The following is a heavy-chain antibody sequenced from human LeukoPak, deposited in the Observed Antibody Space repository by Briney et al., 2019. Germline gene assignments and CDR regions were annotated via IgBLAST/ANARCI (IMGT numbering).Heavy chain of an antibody. V-gene: IGHV4-30-4*08. CDR2: IYYSGST. J-gene: IGHJ3*02. CDR1: GGSISSGDYY. D-gene: IGHD3-22*01. Sequence: TLSLTCTVSGGSISSGDYYWSWIRQPPGKGLEWIGYIYYSGSTYYNPSLKSRLTISVDTSKNQVSLKLSSVSAADTAVYYCARDRPLTYYYDSSGYSDAFDIWGQGTMVTVSS. CDR3: ARDRPLTYYYDSSGYSDAFDI.